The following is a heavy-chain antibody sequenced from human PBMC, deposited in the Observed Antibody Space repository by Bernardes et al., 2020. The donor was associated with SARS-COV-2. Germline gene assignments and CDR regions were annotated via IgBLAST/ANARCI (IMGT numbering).Heavy chain of an antibody. CDR1: GFILSDYW. Sequence: GGSLRLSCEASGFILSDYWMHWVRQVPGKGLVWVSRISVDGTTTNYADSVKGRFTVSRDKAKNTLYLQMNNLRVEDTAVYYCGKRAVTGSRWYFDLWGRGTLVTGSS. CDR3: GKRAVTGSRWYFDL. D-gene: IGHD6-19*01. J-gene: IGHJ2*01. CDR2: ISVDGTTT. V-gene: IGHV3-74*01.